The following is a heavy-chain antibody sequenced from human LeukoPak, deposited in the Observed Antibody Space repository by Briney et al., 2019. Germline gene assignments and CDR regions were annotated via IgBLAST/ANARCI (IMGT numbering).Heavy chain of an antibody. D-gene: IGHD3/OR15-3a*01. J-gene: IGHJ6*02. CDR2: IYRGGST. V-gene: IGHV3-66*01. CDR1: GFTVSSNY. CDR3: ARAGGLDGMDV. Sequence: GGSLRLSCAASGFTVSSNYMSWVRQAPGKGLEWVSVIYRGGSTYYAGSVKGRFTISRDNSKNTLYLQMNSLRGEDTAVYYCARAGGLDGMDVWGQGTTVTVSS.